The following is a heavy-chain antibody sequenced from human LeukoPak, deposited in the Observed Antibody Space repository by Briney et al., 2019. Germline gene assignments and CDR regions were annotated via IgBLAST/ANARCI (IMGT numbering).Heavy chain of an antibody. CDR1: GGSISSSSYY. CDR2: IYYSGST. D-gene: IGHD1-7*01. CDR3: ARDLGGTTGKFDY. Sequence: SETLSLTCTVSGGSISSSSYYWGWIRQPPGKGLEWIGSIYYSGSTYYNPSLKSRVTISVDTSKNQFSLKLSSVTAADTAVYYCARDLGGTTGKFDYWGQGTLVTVSS. V-gene: IGHV4-39*02. J-gene: IGHJ4*02.